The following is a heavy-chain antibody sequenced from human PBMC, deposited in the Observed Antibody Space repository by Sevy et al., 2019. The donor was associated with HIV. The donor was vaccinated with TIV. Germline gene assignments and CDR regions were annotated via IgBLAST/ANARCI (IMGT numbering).Heavy chain of an antibody. D-gene: IGHD3-22*01. Sequence: GGSLRLSCAASGFTFTEFVMSWVRQAPGKGLEWVSNINSGGGSTYYADSVKGRFTISRDNSQNTLDLQMNSLRAEDTAVYYCAKDVVGRYYDSSGYSDHWGQGTLVTVSS. V-gene: IGHV3-23*01. CDR1: GFTFTEFV. CDR2: INSGGGST. CDR3: AKDVVGRYYDSSGYSDH. J-gene: IGHJ4*02.